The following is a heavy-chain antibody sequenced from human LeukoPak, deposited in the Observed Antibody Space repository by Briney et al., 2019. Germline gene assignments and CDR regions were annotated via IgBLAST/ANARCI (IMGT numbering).Heavy chain of an antibody. Sequence: GGSLRLSCAASGFTFSSYAMSWVRQAPGKGLEWVSAISGSGGSTYYADSVKGRFTISRDNSKNTVYLQMSSLRAEDTAVYYCAKWTRYCSGGSCYGGTFDYWGQGTLVTVSS. V-gene: IGHV3-23*01. D-gene: IGHD2-15*01. CDR2: ISGSGGST. J-gene: IGHJ4*02. CDR1: GFTFSSYA. CDR3: AKWTRYCSGGSCYGGTFDY.